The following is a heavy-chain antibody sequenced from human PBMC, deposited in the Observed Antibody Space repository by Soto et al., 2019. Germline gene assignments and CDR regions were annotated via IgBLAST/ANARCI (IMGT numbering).Heavy chain of an antibody. CDR3: VRGDYRDF. CDR1: GFTFSTST. CDR2: IDSVSRTT. Sequence: PGGSLRLSCVASGFTFSTSTMNWVRQAPGKRLEWVCSIDSVSRTTHHADSVKDRFIISRDNAKNSLFLQMNSLRVEDTALYYCVRGDYRDFWGRGTLVTVSS. J-gene: IGHJ4*02. D-gene: IGHD4-4*01. V-gene: IGHV3-21*01.